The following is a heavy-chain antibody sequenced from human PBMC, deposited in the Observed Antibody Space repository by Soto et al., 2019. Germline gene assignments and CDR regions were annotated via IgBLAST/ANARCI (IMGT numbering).Heavy chain of an antibody. Sequence: QVQLAESGGGVVQPGRSLRLTCAASGFTFSSYGMHWVRQAPGKGLEWVAVISYDESEKHYADSVKGRLTISRDNSKNTLYLQMTSLRTEDTAIYDCAKAIYGDYAPFDFWGQGTLVTVSS. D-gene: IGHD4-17*01. J-gene: IGHJ4*02. CDR3: AKAIYGDYAPFDF. CDR2: ISYDESEK. V-gene: IGHV3-30*18. CDR1: GFTFSSYG.